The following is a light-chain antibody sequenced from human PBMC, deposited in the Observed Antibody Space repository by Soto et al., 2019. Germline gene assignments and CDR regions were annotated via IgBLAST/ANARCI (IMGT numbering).Light chain of an antibody. CDR1: SSNIGNNY. J-gene: IGLJ2*01. Sequence: QSVLTQSPSVSAAPGQQVTISCSGSSSNIGNNYVSWYQQLPGTAPKLMIYEVSNRPSGVSNRFSGSKSGNTASLTISGLQAEDEADYYCSSYTSTSILVFGGGTKLTVL. CDR2: EVS. CDR3: SSYTSTSILV. V-gene: IGLV2-14*01.